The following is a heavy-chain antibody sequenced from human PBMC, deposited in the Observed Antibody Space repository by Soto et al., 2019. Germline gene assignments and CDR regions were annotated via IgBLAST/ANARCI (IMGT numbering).Heavy chain of an antibody. V-gene: IGHV1-8*01. CDR2: MNPNSGNT. CDR1: GYTFTSYD. J-gene: IGHJ4*02. Sequence: QVQLVQSGAEVKKPGASVKVSCKASGYTFTSYDINWVRQATGQGLEWMGWMNPNSGNTGYAQKYQGRVTMTSNTSIRTAYKELRSLRAADTAVYYCARETAGPLDDWGQGTLVTVSS. D-gene: IGHD6-19*01. CDR3: ARETAGPLDD.